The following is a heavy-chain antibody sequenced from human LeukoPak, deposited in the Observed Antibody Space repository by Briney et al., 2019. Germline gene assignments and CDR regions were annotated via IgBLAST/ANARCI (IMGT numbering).Heavy chain of an antibody. Sequence: GGSLRLSSAASGFTFSSYAMSWVRQAPGKGPEWVSAISGNGGSTYHADSVKGRFTISRDNSKNTLYLQMNSLRVEDTAVYYCAKGSSDWSGPTGVFDYWGQGTLVTGSS. V-gene: IGHV3-23*01. D-gene: IGHD6-19*01. CDR2: ISGNGGST. CDR3: AKGSSDWSGPTGVFDY. CDR1: GFTFSSYA. J-gene: IGHJ4*02.